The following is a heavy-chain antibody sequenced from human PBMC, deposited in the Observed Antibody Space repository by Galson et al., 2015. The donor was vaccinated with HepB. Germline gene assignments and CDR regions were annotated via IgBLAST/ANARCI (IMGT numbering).Heavy chain of an antibody. CDR2: IIPVLDVT. J-gene: IGHJ4*02. CDR1: ADTFSNSA. Sequence: SVKVSCKASADTFSNSAINWVRQAPGQGPEWMAEIIPVLDVTKHAQKFQGRVTVTADKSTNTAYMELSSLRSDDTATYYCARRRSSGSYYPLDFWGQGTLVTVSS. D-gene: IGHD3-10*01. V-gene: IGHV1-69*10. CDR3: ARRRSSGSYYPLDF.